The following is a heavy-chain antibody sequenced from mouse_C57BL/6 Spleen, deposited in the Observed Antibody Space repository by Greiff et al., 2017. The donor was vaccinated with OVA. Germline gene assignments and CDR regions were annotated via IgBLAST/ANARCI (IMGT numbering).Heavy chain of an antibody. D-gene: IGHD3-2*02. V-gene: IGHV1-18*01. J-gene: IGHJ2*01. CDR1: GYTFTDYN. CDR3: ARRGSGYSYYFDD. Sequence: EVQLQQSGPELVKPGASVKIPCKASGYTFTDYNMDWVKQSHGKSLEWIGDINPNNGGTIYNQKFKGKATLTVDKSSSTAYMELRSLTSEDTAVYDCARRGSGYSYYFDDWGQGTTLTVSS. CDR2: INPNNGGT.